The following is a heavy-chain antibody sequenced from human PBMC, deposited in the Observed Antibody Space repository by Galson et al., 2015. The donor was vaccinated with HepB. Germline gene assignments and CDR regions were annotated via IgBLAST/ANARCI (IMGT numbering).Heavy chain of an antibody. CDR2: ISSSGDTI. D-gene: IGHD2-2*01. V-gene: IGHV3-11*01. J-gene: IGHJ4*02. Sequence: LRLSCAASGFTFSDYYMSWIRQAPGKGLEWVSYISSSGDTINYADSVKGRITISRDNAKNSLYLQMNRLRAEDTAVYYCARDGCSSTSCYDYWGQGTLVTVSS. CDR3: ARDGCSSTSCYDY. CDR1: GFTFSDYY.